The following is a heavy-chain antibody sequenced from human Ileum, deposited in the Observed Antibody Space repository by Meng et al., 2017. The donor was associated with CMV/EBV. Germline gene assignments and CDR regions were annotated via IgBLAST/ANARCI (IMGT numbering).Heavy chain of an antibody. V-gene: IGHV6-1*01. CDR2: TYYRSKWYD. D-gene: IGHD4/OR15-4a*01. CDR1: GDSVSSNIAA. Sequence: QAQLKPPGPGLGKPSQTLSLTCAISGDSVSSNIAAWSWIRQSPSRGLEWLGRTYYRSKWYDDYAVSVKSRVTITPDTSKNQFSLHLNSVSPEDTAIYFCAREMGAHDYWGQGTLVTVSS. CDR3: AREMGAHDY. J-gene: IGHJ4*02.